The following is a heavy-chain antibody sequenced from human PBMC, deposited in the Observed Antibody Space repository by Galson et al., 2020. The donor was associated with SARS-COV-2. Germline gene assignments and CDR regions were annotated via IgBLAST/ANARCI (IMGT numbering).Heavy chain of an antibody. J-gene: IGHJ4*02. CDR1: GFTFSGYE. D-gene: IGHD3-3*01. Sequence: GGSLRLSCAASGFTFSGYEMHWVRQAPGKGLEWVSYITSSGSTIYYADSVKGRFTISRDNAKNSLYLQMNSLRAEDTAVYYCARTRITIFGMVTPFDYWGQGTLVTVSS. CDR2: ITSSGSTI. V-gene: IGHV3-48*03. CDR3: ARTRITIFGMVTPFDY.